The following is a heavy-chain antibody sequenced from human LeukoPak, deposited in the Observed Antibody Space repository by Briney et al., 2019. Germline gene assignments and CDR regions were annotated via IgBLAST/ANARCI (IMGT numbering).Heavy chain of an antibody. V-gene: IGHV3-21*01. D-gene: IGHD1-7*01. Sequence: PGGSLRLSCAASGFTFSSYSMNWVRQAPGKGLEWVSSISSSSSYIYYADSVKGRFTISRDNAKNSLYPQMNSLRAEDTAVYYCARWRWNYGRWFDPWGQGTLVTVSS. CDR3: ARWRWNYGRWFDP. CDR2: ISSSSSYI. J-gene: IGHJ5*02. CDR1: GFTFSSYS.